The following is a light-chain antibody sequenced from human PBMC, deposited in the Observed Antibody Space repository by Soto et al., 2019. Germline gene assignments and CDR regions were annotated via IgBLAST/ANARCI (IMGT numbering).Light chain of an antibody. CDR2: DAS. CDR3: QQRSNWPQIT. J-gene: IGKJ4*01. CDR1: QSVSSY. V-gene: IGKV3-11*01. Sequence: EIVLTQSPAPLSLSPGERATLSCRASQSVSSYLAWYQQKPGQAHRLLIYDASNRATGIPARFSGSGSGTDFALTISSLEPEDFAVYYWQQRSNWPQITFGGGTKVEIK.